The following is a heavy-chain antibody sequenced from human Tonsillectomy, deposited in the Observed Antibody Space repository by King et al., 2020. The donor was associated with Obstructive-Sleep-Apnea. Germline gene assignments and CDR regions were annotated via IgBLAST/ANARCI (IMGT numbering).Heavy chain of an antibody. D-gene: IGHD3-10*01. CDR2: IYYSGST. J-gene: IGHJ5*02. V-gene: IGHV4-39*07. Sequence: QLQESGPGLVKPSETLSLTCTVSGGSISSSSYYWGWIRQPPGKGLEWIGSIYYSGSTYYNPSLKSRVTISVDTSKNQFSLKLSSVTAADTAVYYCARCGSGSYYNRNWFDPWGQGTLVTVSS. CDR1: GGSISSSSYY. CDR3: ARCGSGSYYNRNWFDP.